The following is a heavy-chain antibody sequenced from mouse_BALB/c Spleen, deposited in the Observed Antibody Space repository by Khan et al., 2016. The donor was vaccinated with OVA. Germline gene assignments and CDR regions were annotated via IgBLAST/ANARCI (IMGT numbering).Heavy chain of an antibody. D-gene: IGHD1-1*01. V-gene: IGHV5-6*01. CDR1: GFTFSTYG. J-gene: IGHJ3*01. CDR3: ARLAYYYDSEGFDY. Sequence: EVQLVESGGDVVKPGGSLKLSCAASGFTFSTYGMSWVRQTPDKRLEWVATVSTGGHYTYYPDTVKGRFTISRDNAKNTLYPQIVSLKSEDTAILYCARLAYYYDSEGFDYWGQGTLVTVSA. CDR2: VSTGGHYT.